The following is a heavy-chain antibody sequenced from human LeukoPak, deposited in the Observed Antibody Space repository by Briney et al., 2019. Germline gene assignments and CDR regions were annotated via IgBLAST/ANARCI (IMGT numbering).Heavy chain of an antibody. CDR2: IYHSGST. D-gene: IGHD6-6*01. J-gene: IGHJ4*02. Sequence: PSETLSLTCTVSGGSISSYYWSWIRQPPGKGLEWIGYIYHSGSTNYNPSLKSRVTISVDTSKNQFSLKLSSVTAADTAVYYCARVSSSSSSPFDYWGQGTLVTVSS. CDR1: GGSISSYY. V-gene: IGHV4-59*01. CDR3: ARVSSSSSSPFDY.